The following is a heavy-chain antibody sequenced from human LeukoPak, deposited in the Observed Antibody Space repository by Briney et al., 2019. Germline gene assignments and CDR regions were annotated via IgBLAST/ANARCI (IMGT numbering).Heavy chain of an antibody. D-gene: IGHD3-22*01. Sequence: GGSLRLSCAASGFTFSDYYMSWIRQAPGKGLEWVSYIPNTSSYTSYADSVRGRFTISRDNAKNSQYLQMTSLRAQDTGIYYCARSSGSYRPFDSWGQGTLVIVSS. J-gene: IGHJ4*02. V-gene: IGHV3-11*06. CDR3: ARSSGSYRPFDS. CDR2: IPNTSSYT. CDR1: GFTFSDYY.